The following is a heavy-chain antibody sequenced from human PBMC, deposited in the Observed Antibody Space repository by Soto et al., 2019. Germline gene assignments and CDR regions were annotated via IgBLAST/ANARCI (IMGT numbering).Heavy chain of an antibody. CDR3: AVPDIVVVPAAKGGYGMDV. V-gene: IGHV4-39*01. D-gene: IGHD2-2*01. J-gene: IGHJ6*02. CDR2: IYYSGST. CDR1: GGSISSSSYY. Sequence: SETLSLTCTVSGGSISSSSYYWGWIRQPPGKGLEWIGSIYYSGSTYYNPSLKSRVTISVDTSKNQFSLKLSSVTAADTAVYYCAVPDIVVVPAAKGGYGMDVWGQGTTVTVSS.